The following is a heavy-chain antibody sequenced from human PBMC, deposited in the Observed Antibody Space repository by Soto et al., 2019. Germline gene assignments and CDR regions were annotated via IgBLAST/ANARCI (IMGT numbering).Heavy chain of an antibody. Sequence: PSETLSLTCTVSGGSISSYYWSWIRQPPGKGLEWIGYIYYSGSTNYNPSLKSRVTISVDTSKNQFSLKLSSVTAADTAVYYCARTPSITMVRGDYFDYWGQGTLVTSPQ. CDR3: ARTPSITMVRGDYFDY. J-gene: IGHJ4*02. V-gene: IGHV4-59*01. CDR2: IYYSGST. D-gene: IGHD3-10*01. CDR1: GGSISSYY.